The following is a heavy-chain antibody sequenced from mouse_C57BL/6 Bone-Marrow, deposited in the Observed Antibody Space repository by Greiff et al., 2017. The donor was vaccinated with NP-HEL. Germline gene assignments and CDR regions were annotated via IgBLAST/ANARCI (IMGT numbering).Heavy chain of an antibody. CDR1: GFSLTTSGMG. CDR2: IYWDDDK. J-gene: IGHJ3*01. Sequence: QVQLKESGPGILQSSQTLSLSCSFSGFSLTTSGMGVSWIRQPPGMGLEWLAHIYWDDDKRYNPSLKSPPPISKDTSRNQVFLKITGVDTADTATYYCARNSCEPWFAYWGQGTLVTVSA. V-gene: IGHV8-12*01. CDR3: ARNSCEPWFAY. D-gene: IGHD3-1*01.